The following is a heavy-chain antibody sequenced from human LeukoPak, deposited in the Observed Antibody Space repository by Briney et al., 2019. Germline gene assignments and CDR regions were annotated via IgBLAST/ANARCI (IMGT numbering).Heavy chain of an antibody. CDR3: VRRKGREVYGMDV. Sequence: SVTVSFKASGGTFSIYPFSWVRQAPGQGAEWMGGIIPIFVTANYAENFQRRVTITADESTSTAYMELSSLRSEDTAVYYCVRRKGREVYGMDVWGQGTTVTVSS. CDR2: IIPIFVTA. J-gene: IGHJ6*02. D-gene: IGHD5-24*01. CDR1: GGTFSIYP. V-gene: IGHV1-69*13.